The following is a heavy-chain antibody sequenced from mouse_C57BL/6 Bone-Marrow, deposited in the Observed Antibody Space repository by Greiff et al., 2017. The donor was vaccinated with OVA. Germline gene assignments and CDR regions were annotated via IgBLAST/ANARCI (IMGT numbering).Heavy chain of an antibody. CDR2: IYPGSGST. V-gene: IGHV1-55*01. D-gene: IGHD1-1*01. CDR1: GYTFTSYW. Sequence: QVQLQQPGAELVKPGASVKMSCKASGYTFTSYWITWVKQRPGQGLEWIGDIYPGSGSTNYNEKFKSKATLTVDTSSSTAYMQLSSLTSEDSAVYYCARSGVYGSSFYWYFDVWGTGTTVTVSS. J-gene: IGHJ1*03. CDR3: ARSGVYGSSFYWYFDV.